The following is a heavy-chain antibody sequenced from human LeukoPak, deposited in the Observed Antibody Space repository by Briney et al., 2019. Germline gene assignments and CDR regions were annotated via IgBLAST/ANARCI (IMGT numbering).Heavy chain of an antibody. V-gene: IGHV3-30*18. CDR1: GFTFSSYG. CDR3: AKDRAVGAALDY. Sequence: GGSLRLSCAASGFTFSSYGMHWVRQAPGKGLEWVAVISYDGSNKYYADSVKGRFTISRDNSKNTLYLQMNSPRAEDTAVYYCAKDRAVGAALDYWGQGTLVTVSS. J-gene: IGHJ4*02. CDR2: ISYDGSNK. D-gene: IGHD1-26*01.